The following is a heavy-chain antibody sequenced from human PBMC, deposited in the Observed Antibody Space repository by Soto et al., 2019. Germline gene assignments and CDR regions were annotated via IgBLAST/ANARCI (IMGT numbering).Heavy chain of an antibody. J-gene: IGHJ4*02. CDR3: ARGYGGSRHYSYYFDF. V-gene: IGHV4-39*01. CDR1: RGSISSSNYY. Sequence: PSETLSRTCTVSRGSISSSNYYWVWIRQPPGKGLEWVCSISYSGTTYYNASLKSRVSLSVETSKNQFSLKLSPVTAADTAVYHCARGYGGSRHYSYYFDFWGQGTLVTVSS. CDR2: ISYSGTT. D-gene: IGHD3-10*01.